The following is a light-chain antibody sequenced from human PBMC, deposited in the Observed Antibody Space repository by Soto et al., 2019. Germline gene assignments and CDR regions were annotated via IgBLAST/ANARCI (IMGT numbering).Light chain of an antibody. CDR2: DAT. CDR3: QQRSNWPT. V-gene: IGKV3-11*01. Sequence: EIVLTQSPATLSLSPGERATLSCRTKQTSSFYLTWYQHKPGQATRLLIYDATNRATGIPARFSGSGYGTDFTLTISSLEPEDFAVYYCQQRSNWPTFGQGTRLEI. CDR1: QTSSFY. J-gene: IGKJ5*01.